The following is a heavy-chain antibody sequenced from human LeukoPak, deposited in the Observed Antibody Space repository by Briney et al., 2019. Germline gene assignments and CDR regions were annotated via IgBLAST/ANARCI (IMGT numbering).Heavy chain of an antibody. CDR3: ATAIFSSSSNWFGP. J-gene: IGHJ5*02. CDR2: FDPEDGET. CDR1: GYTLTELS. D-gene: IGHD6-6*01. V-gene: IGHV1-24*01. Sequence: ASVKVSCKVSGYTLTELSMHWVRQAPGKGLEWMGGFDPEDGETIYAQKFQGRVTMTEDTSTDTAYMELSSLRSEDTAVYYCATAIFSSSSNWFGPWGQGTLVTVSS.